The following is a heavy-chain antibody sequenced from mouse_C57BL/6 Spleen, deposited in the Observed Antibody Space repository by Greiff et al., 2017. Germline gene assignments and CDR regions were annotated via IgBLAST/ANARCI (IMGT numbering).Heavy chain of an antibody. CDR2: IRLKSDNYAT. Sequence: EVKVEESGGGLVQPGGSMKLSCVASGFTFSNYWMNWVRQSPEKGLEWVAQIRLKSDNYATHYAVSVKGRFTISRDDSKSSVYLQMNNLRAEDTGIYYYTDHYSNLDYWGQGTTLTVSS. CDR1: GFTFSNYW. J-gene: IGHJ2*01. CDR3: TDHYSNLDY. V-gene: IGHV6-3*01. D-gene: IGHD2-5*01.